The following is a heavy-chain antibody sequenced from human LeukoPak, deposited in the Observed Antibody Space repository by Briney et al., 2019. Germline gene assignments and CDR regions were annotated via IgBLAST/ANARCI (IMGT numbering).Heavy chain of an antibody. CDR3: ARGQGYESYYYMDV. D-gene: IGHD2-2*01. CDR2: VSFDGVNT. Sequence: GRSLRLSCAASGFTFSTYAIHWVRQAPGKGLEWVAVVSFDGVNTFYADSVKGRFTISRDNSNNTVYLQMNNLRPEDTAVFYCARGQGYESYYYMDVWGKGTTVTVSS. CDR1: GFTFSTYA. V-gene: IGHV3-30*04. J-gene: IGHJ6*03.